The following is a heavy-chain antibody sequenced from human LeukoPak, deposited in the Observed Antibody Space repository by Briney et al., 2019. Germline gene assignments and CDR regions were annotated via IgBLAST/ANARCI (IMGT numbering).Heavy chain of an antibody. J-gene: IGHJ4*02. V-gene: IGHV3-23*01. Sequence: PGGSLRLSCAASGFTFTTYAMSWVRQAPGKGLEWVSSISDSGVTTYYADSVKGRFTISRDNSKNTLYLQMNSLRAEDTAVYYCAKRDFFGMSGYYYWFHFDHWGQGALVTVSS. D-gene: IGHD3-3*01. CDR1: GFTFTTYA. CDR3: AKRDFFGMSGYYYWFHFDH. CDR2: ISDSGVTT.